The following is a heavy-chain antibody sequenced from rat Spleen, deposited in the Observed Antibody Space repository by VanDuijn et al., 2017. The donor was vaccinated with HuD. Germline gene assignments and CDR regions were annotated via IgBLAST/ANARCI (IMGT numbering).Heavy chain of an antibody. CDR3: ARRHYGYTDYFDY. CDR2: ITYDGSST. V-gene: IGHV5-7*01. D-gene: IGHD1-11*01. CDR1: GFTFSDYN. J-gene: IGHJ2*01. Sequence: EVQLVESGGGLVQPGRSLRLSCAASGFTFSDYNMAWVRQAPRKGLEWVAIITYDGSSTYYRDSVKGRFTISRDNAESTLYLQMDSLRSEDTATYYCARRHYGYTDYFDYWGQGVMVPVSS.